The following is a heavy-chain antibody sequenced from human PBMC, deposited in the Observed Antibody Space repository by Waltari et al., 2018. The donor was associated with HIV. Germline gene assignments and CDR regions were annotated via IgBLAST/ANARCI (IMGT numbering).Heavy chain of an antibody. CDR2: ISGSGGST. CDR1: GFTFSSYA. Sequence: EVQLLESGGGLVQPGGSLRLSCASSGFTFSSYAMSWVRQAPGKGLEWVSVISGSGGSTYNEDVVKCRFTISRDNSKNTLYLQMNSLRAEDTAVYYCAKEGIAGRPSVPDYWGQGTLVTVSS. V-gene: IGHV3-23*01. J-gene: IGHJ4*02. CDR3: AKEGIAGRPSVPDY. D-gene: IGHD6-6*01.